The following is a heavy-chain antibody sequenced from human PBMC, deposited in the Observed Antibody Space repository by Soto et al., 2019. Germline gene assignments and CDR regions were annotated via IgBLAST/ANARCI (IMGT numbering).Heavy chain of an antibody. Sequence: LGESLKISCKGSGYSFTSYWIGWVRQMPGKGLEWMGIIYPGDSDTRYSPSFQGQVTISADKSISTAYLQWSSLKASDTATYYCARLGPGIVGATTKFDYWGQGTLVTVSS. J-gene: IGHJ4*02. V-gene: IGHV5-51*01. D-gene: IGHD1-26*01. CDR1: GYSFTSYW. CDR3: ARLGPGIVGATTKFDY. CDR2: IYPGDSDT.